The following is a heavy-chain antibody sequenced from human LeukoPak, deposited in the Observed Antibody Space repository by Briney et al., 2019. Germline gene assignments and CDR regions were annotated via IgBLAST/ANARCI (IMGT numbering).Heavy chain of an antibody. J-gene: IGHJ4*02. CDR1: GFTFDDYA. CDR2: ISWNSGSI. CDR3: VGPDSQFDC. D-gene: IGHD3-10*01. Sequence: GGSLRLSCAASGFTFDDYAMHWVRQAPGKGLEWVSGISWNSGSIGYADSVKGRFTISRDNAKNSLYLQMNNLRAEDTAVYYCVGPDSQFDCWGQGTLVIVSS. V-gene: IGHV3-9*01.